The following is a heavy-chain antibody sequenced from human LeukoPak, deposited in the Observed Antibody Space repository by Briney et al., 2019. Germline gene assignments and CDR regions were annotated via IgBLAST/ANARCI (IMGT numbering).Heavy chain of an antibody. Sequence: PGGSLRLSCAASGFSVSSDYMSWVRQAPGKGLEWVSSIYSGGKTLYADSVKDRFTISRDNSENTLHLQMTRLRVEDAAMYYCARDLVVAGTYGFGNWGQGTLVTVSS. D-gene: IGHD2-15*01. V-gene: IGHV3-66*01. CDR3: ARDLVVAGTYGFGN. CDR1: GFSVSSDY. CDR2: IYSGGKT. J-gene: IGHJ4*02.